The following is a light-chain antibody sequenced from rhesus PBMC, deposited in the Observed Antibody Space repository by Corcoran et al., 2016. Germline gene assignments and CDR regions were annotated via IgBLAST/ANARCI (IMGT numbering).Light chain of an antibody. CDR2: KVT. J-gene: IGKJ1*01. Sequence: DIVMTQTPLSLPVTPGEPASIFCRSSQSLLHSNGNTYLHWYLQKPGQSPRLLIYKVTNRESGVPGRFSGSGSATDFTMRSSRVEPEDVGVYYCMQSKEDPRTFGQGTKVDIK. V-gene: IGKV2S2*01. CDR1: QSLLHSNGNTY. CDR3: MQSKEDPRT.